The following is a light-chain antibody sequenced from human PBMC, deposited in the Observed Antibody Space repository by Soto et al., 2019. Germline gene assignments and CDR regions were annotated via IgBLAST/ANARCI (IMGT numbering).Light chain of an antibody. Sequence: DIPMTQSPSTLSGSVGDRVTITCRASQTISSWLAWYQQKPGKAPKLLIYKASTLKSGVQSRFSGSGSGTEFTLTISSLQPDDFATYYCQNYNSYSEAFRQGTKVELQ. CDR2: KAS. J-gene: IGKJ1*01. CDR1: QTISSW. V-gene: IGKV1-5*03. CDR3: QNYNSYSEA.